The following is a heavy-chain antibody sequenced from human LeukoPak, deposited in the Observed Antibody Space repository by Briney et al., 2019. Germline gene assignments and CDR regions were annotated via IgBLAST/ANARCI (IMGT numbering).Heavy chain of an antibody. D-gene: IGHD4-17*01. J-gene: IGHJ6*02. CDR3: ARVPDYGGGYYYYYGMDV. V-gene: IGHV4-61*02. CDR1: GGSISSGSYY. Sequence: PSETLSLTCTVSGGSISSGSYYWSWIRQPAGKGLEWIGRIYTSGSTNYNPSLKSRVTISVDTSKNQFSLKLSSVTAADTAVYYCARVPDYGGGYYYYYGMDVWGQGTTVTVSS. CDR2: IYTSGST.